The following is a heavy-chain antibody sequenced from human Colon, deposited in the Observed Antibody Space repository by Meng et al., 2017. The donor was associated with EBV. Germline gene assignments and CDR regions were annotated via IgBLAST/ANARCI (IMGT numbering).Heavy chain of an antibody. CDR3: ARNYYFDY. J-gene: IGHJ4*02. V-gene: IGHV4-30-4*01. CDR2: IYYTGST. Sequence: VLLRVQGPGRVKPSQTLSLTCIVSGGSINSGDYYWSWIRQPPGKGLEWIGYIYYTGSTYYTPSLKSRVTISMDTSKNQFSLRLSSVTAADTAVYYCARNYYFDYWGQGTLVTVSS. CDR1: GGSINSGDYY.